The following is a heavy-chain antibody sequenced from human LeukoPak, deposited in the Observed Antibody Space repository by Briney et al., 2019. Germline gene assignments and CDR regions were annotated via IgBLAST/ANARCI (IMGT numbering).Heavy chain of an antibody. D-gene: IGHD6-19*01. CDR1: GYSSISYW. V-gene: IGHV5-51*01. CDR2: IYPGDSDI. J-gene: IGHJ6*02. CDR3: SRFTYSSGWYYHYYGMDV. Sequence: GESLKISCQGSGYSSISYWIAWVRQMPGKGLEWVGIIYPGDSDIRYSPSFQGQVTISADKSINTAYLQWSSLKASDTAMYFCSRFTYSSGWYYHYYGMDVWGQGTTVTVSS.